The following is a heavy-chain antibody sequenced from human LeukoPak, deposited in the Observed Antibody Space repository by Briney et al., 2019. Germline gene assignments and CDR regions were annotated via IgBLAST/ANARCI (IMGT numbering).Heavy chain of an antibody. V-gene: IGHV3-23*01. J-gene: IGHJ4*02. CDR2: ISGSGGST. CDR3: ATPREYYYDSSGYSPDY. CDR1: GFTFSSYA. Sequence: GGSLRLSCAASGFTFSSYAMSWVGQAPGKWLEWVSAISGSGGSTYYADSVKGRFTISRDNSKNTLYLQMNSLRAEDTAVYYCATPREYYYDSSGYSPDYWGQGTLVTVSS. D-gene: IGHD3-22*01.